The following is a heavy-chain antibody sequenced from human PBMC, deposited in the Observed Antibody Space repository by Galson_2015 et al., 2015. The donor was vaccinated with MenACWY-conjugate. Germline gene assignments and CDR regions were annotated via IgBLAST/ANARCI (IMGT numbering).Heavy chain of an antibody. CDR1: GFIFSSYA. CDR2: INPGGSRK. V-gene: IGHV3-74*01. J-gene: IGHJ5*02. Sequence: SLRLSCAASGFIFSSYAMHWVRQPPGKGLVWVSRINPGGSRKNYADSVKDRITITSDNDKNTLYLQMNRITPEETAVYYCEKTQGASFCFDAWGLGTLVAVSS. CDR3: EKTQGASFCFDA. D-gene: IGHD1-26*01.